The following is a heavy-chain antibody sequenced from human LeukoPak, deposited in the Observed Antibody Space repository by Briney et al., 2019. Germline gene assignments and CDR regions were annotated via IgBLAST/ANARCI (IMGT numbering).Heavy chain of an antibody. J-gene: IGHJ4*02. CDR1: GYTFSSYD. D-gene: IGHD6-13*01. V-gene: IGHV1-8*03. Sequence: GASVKVSCKASGYTFSSYDINWVRQATGQGLEWMGWMNPTSGNTGCAQKFQGRVTITRHTSIGTAYMELSSLRSEDTAVYYCARASPAGTGDFDYWGQGTLVTVSS. CDR3: ARASPAGTGDFDY. CDR2: MNPTSGNT.